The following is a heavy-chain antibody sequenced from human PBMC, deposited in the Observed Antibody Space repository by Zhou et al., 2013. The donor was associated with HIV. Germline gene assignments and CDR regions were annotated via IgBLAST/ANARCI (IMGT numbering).Heavy chain of an antibody. J-gene: IGHJ1*01. CDR1: GYTFTTYG. V-gene: IGHV1-18*01. CDR2: ISAYNGNT. Sequence: QVQLVQSGAEVKKPGASVKVSCKASGYTFTTYGLSWVRQAPGQGLEWMGWISAYNGNTNYEQKFQGRVIMTTDTSTTTAYMELTSLRSDDTAVYYCARLEVRGDFEYFQYWGQGTLVTVSS. CDR3: ARLEVRGDFEYFQY. D-gene: IGHD3-10*01.